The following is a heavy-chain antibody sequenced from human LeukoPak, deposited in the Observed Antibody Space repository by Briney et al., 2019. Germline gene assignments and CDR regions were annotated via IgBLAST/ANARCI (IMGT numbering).Heavy chain of an antibody. CDR1: GYTFTDYY. V-gene: IGHV1-2*02. CDR3: ARQLEKAAAGSDPSYYFDY. CDR2: INPNSGGT. D-gene: IGHD6-13*01. Sequence: ASVKVSCKASGYTFTDYYMHWVRQAPGQGLEWMGWINPNSGGTNYAQKFQGRVTMTRDTSISTAYMELSRLRSDDTAVYYCARQLEKAAAGSDPSYYFDYWGQGTLATVSS. J-gene: IGHJ4*02.